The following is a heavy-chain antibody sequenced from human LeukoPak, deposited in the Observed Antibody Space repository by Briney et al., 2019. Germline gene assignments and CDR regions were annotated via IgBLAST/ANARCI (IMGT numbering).Heavy chain of an antibody. V-gene: IGHV4-38-2*02. Sequence: SETLSLTCTVSGYSISSAYYWGWIRQPPGKGLEWIGSIYHSGSTYYNPSLKSRATISVDTSKNQLSLKLRSVTAADTAVYYCARRPRAGWFDPWGQGTLVTVSS. J-gene: IGHJ5*02. CDR1: GYSISSAYY. CDR3: ARRPRAGWFDP. CDR2: IYHSGST.